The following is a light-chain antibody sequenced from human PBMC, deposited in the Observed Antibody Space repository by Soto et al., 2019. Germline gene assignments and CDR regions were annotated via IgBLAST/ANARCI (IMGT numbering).Light chain of an antibody. CDR1: QSVTTY. CDR2: GAS. CDR3: QQRSNWPSGT. Sequence: EIVLTQSPATLSLSPGERATLSCRASQSVTTYLAWYQQNPGQAPRLLIYGASNRATGIPARFSGSGSGTDFTLTISSLEPEDFAVYYCQQRSNWPSGTFGQGTKVEIK. J-gene: IGKJ1*01. V-gene: IGKV3-11*01.